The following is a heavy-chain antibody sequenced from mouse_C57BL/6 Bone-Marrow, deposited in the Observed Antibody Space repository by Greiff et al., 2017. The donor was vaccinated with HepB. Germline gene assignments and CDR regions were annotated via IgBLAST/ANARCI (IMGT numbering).Heavy chain of an antibody. J-gene: IGHJ4*01. CDR1: GYTFTSYW. D-gene: IGHD2-3*01. Sequence: QVQLQQPGAELVMPGASVKLSCKASGYTFTSYWMHWVKQRPGQGLEWIGEIDPSDSYTNYNQKFKGKSTLTVAKSSSTAYMQLSSLTSEASSVYYCARGGRWLLQGPYAMDYWGQGTSVTVSS. V-gene: IGHV1-69*01. CDR2: IDPSDSYT. CDR3: ARGGRWLLQGPYAMDY.